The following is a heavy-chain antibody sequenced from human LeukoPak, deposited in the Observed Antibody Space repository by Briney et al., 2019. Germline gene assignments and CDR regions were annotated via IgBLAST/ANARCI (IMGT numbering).Heavy chain of an antibody. CDR2: IYYSGST. J-gene: IGHJ4*02. CDR3: ARGGIYSGYDYFDY. V-gene: IGHV4-59*01. CDR1: GGSISSYY. D-gene: IGHD5-12*01. Sequence: SETLSLTCTVSGGSISSYYWSWIRQPPGKGLEWIGYIYYSGSTNYNPSLKSRVTISVDTSKNQFSLKLSSVTAADTAVYYCARGGIYSGYDYFDYWGQGTLVTVSS.